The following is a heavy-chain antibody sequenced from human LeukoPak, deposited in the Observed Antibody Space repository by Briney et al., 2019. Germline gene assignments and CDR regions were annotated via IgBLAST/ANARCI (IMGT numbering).Heavy chain of an antibody. CDR2: ISASGGTT. Sequence: GGSLTLSCAASGFTFSTYAMSWVRQAPGKGLEWVSGISASGGTTYYADSVKGRFTISRDNSKNTLYLQMNSLRAEDTAVYYCANPRYHPEFDYWGQGTLVTVSS. J-gene: IGHJ4*02. CDR1: GFTFSTYA. V-gene: IGHV3-23*01. D-gene: IGHD1-14*01. CDR3: ANPRYHPEFDY.